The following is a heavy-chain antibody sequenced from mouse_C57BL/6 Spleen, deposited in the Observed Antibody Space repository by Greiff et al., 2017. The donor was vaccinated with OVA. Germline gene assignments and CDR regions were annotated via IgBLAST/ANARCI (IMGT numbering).Heavy chain of an antibody. Sequence: VQLQQPGAELVMPGASVKLSCKASGYTFTSYWMHWVKQRPGQGLEWIGEIDPSDSYTNYNQKFKGKSTLTVDKSSSTAYMQLSSLTSEDSAVYYCARSREPYWYFDVWGTGTTVTVS. CDR2: IDPSDSYT. V-gene: IGHV1-69*01. CDR1: GYTFTSYW. CDR3: ARSREPYWYFDV. J-gene: IGHJ1*03.